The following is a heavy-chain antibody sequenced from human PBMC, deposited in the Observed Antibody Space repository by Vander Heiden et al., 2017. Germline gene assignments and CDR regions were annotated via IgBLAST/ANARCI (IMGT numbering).Heavy chain of an antibody. J-gene: IGHJ4*02. CDR2: ISSSSSYT. CDR1: GFTFSDYY. Sequence: QVQLVESGGGLVKPGGSLSLSCAAPGFTFSDYYMSWIRQAPGKGLEWVSYISSSSSYTNYADSVKGRFTISRDNAKNSLYLQMNSLRAEDTAVYYCARAAFYDILTGYVYWGQGTLVTVSS. CDR3: ARAAFYDILTGYVY. D-gene: IGHD3-9*01. V-gene: IGHV3-11*06.